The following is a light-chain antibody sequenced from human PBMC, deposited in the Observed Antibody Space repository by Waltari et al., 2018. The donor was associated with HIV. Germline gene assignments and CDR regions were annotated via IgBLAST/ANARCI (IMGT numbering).Light chain of an antibody. Sequence: QSVLTQPPSASGTPGQRVTISCYGSSSNIGSNYVYWYQQLPGTAPKLLIYRNNQRPSGVPDRFSGSKSGTSASLAISGLRSEDEADYYCAAWDDSLSGPGVFGGGTKLTVL. CDR2: RNN. CDR3: AAWDDSLSGPGV. CDR1: SSNIGSNY. J-gene: IGLJ3*02. V-gene: IGLV1-47*01.